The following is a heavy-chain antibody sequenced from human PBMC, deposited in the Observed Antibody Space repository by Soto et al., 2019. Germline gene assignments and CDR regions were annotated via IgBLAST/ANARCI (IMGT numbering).Heavy chain of an antibody. Sequence: SETLSLTCFVSGDSINNTYWCSWVRQAPGKGLEWIGEIFHTGGKSYMPSLRGRITLSVDTSKNQFSLKLTSVTAADTAVYYCARSLSPXDLNYSDSRDYYNWFDPWGQGTLVTVSS. J-gene: IGHJ5*02. D-gene: IGHD3-22*01. V-gene: IGHV4-4*02. CDR2: IFHTGGK. CDR3: ARSLSPXDLNYSDSRDYYNWFDP. CDR1: GDSINNTYW.